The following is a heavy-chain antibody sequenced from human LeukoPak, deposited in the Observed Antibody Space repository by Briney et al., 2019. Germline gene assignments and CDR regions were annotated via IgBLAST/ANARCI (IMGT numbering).Heavy chain of an antibody. J-gene: IGHJ6*03. V-gene: IGHV1-18*01. D-gene: IGHD3-9*01. CDR3: ARGPYYDILTGYYSYYYYMDV. CDR1: GYTFTSYG. Sequence: ASVKVSCKASGYTFTSYGISWVRQAPGQGLEWMGWISAYNGNTNYAQKLQGRVTMTTDTSTSTAYMELRSLRSDDTAVYYCARGPYYDILTGYYSYYYYMDVWGKGTTVTISS. CDR2: ISAYNGNT.